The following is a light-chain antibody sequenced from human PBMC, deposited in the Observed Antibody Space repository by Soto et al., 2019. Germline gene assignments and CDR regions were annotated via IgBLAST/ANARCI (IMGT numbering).Light chain of an antibody. CDR3: TSFTSDNLYV. CDR1: SSDFGGYNY. J-gene: IGLJ1*01. V-gene: IGLV2-14*03. CDR2: HVS. Sequence: QSVLTQPASVPGSPGQSITISCTGTSSDFGGYNYVSWYQQYPGKVPKLLIYHVSNRPSGVSNRFSGSKSGNTASLTISGLQAEDEADYFCTSFTSDNLYVFGTGTKVTVL.